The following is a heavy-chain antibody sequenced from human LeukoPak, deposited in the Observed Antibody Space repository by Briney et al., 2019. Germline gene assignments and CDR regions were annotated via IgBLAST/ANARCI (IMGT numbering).Heavy chain of an antibody. CDR3: ARDGADDHGRLLWFDP. J-gene: IGHJ5*02. CDR1: GYTFTQYI. D-gene: IGHD4-17*01. CDR2: ISAYNNYT. V-gene: IGHV1-18*01. Sequence: GASVKVSCKASGYTFTQYIINWVRQAPGQGLEWMGKISAYNNYTTYAQKFQGRIAMTTDTSTNTAYMDLRSLRSDDTAFYYCARDGADDHGRLLWFDPWGQGTLVTVSS.